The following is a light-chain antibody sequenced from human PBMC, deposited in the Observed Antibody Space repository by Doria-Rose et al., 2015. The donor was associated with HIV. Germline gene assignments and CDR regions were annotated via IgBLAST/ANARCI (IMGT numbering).Light chain of an antibody. CDR1: QSLLYTSKNY. CDR3: QQYYDTPS. CDR2: WAS. V-gene: IGKV4-1*01. Sequence: TQSPESLGMSLGERATLNCKSNQSLLYTSKNYLAWYQQKPGQPPKLLIYWASTRQSGVPARSSGSGSGTDFTLAISSLEAEDVAVHYCQQYYDTPSFGPGTTVDIK. J-gene: IGKJ3*01.